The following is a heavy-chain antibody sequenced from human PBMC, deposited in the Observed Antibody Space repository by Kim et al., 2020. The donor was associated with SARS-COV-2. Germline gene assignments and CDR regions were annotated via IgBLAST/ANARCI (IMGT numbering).Heavy chain of an antibody. CDR3: ARHASHQHTVTTVRWFDP. Sequence: SETLSLTCTVSGGSISSSSYYWGWIRQPPGKGLEWIGSIYYSGSTYYNPSLKSRVTISVDTSKNQFSLKLSSVTAADTAVYYCARHASHQHTVTTVRWFDPWGQGTLVTVSS. J-gene: IGHJ5*02. D-gene: IGHD4-4*01. CDR2: IYYSGST. V-gene: IGHV4-39*01. CDR1: GGSISSSSYY.